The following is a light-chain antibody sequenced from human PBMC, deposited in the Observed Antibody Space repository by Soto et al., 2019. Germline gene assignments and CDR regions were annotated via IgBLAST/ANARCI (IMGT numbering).Light chain of an antibody. V-gene: IGKV1-27*01. CDR2: APS. CDR1: QGISNY. J-gene: IGKJ4*01. Sequence: DVLMTQAPSSLSASVGDRVTITCRASQGISNYLAWYQQKPGKVPKLLIYAPSILQSGLPSRFSGSRSGTDFTLTISSLQPEDVATYYCQKYNSAPRTFGGGTKVQIK. CDR3: QKYNSAPRT.